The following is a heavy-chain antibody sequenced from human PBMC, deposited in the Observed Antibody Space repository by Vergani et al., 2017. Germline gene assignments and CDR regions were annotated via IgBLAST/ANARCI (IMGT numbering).Heavy chain of an antibody. CDR1: GFTFTNFA. CDR2: ISGSGGFT. CDR3: AKTISGSYYQLDY. Sequence: EVDLVESGGGLAQPGGSLRLSCEASGFTFTNFAMTWVRQAPGEGLEWVSGISGSGGFTYYADSVKGRFTISRDNSKNTMFLQMNNLRAEDTAVYFCAKTISGSYYQLDYWGQGTLVTVSS. V-gene: IGHV3-23*04. D-gene: IGHD1-26*01. J-gene: IGHJ4*02.